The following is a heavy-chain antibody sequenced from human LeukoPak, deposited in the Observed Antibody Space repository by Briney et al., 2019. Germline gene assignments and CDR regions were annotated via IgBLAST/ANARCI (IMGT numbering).Heavy chain of an antibody. CDR2: ISSSSSYI. CDR3: ARAEGYSSPHDAFDI. D-gene: IGHD6-13*01. J-gene: IGHJ3*02. Sequence: PGGSLRLSCAASGFTFSSYSMNWVRQAPGKGLEWVSSISSSSSYIYYADSVKGRFTISRDNAKNSLYLQMNSLRAEDTAVYYCARAEGYSSPHDAFDIWGQGTMVTVSS. V-gene: IGHV3-21*01. CDR1: GFTFSSYS.